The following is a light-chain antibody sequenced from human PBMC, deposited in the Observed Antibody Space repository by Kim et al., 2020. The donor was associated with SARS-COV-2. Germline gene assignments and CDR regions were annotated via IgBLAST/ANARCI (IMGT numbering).Light chain of an antibody. Sequence: VLTQSPDTLSVSPGASATLSCRASQSVNMNLAWYQQKPAQPPRLLIYGATTRATGVPDRFSGSGSGTEFTLTISSLQSEDSAVYYCHQYDNWPPETFGQGTKVDIK. V-gene: IGKV3-15*01. J-gene: IGKJ1*01. CDR2: GAT. CDR1: QSVNMN. CDR3: HQYDNWPPET.